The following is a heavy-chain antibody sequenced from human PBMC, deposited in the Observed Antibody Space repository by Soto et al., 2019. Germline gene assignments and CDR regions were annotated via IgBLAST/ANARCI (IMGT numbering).Heavy chain of an antibody. CDR2: ISGSGGST. CDR3: AKDHRYYYDSSGYYPDYFDY. J-gene: IGHJ4*02. V-gene: IGHV3-23*01. D-gene: IGHD3-22*01. Sequence: EVQLLESGGGLVQPGGSLRLSCAASGFTFSSYAMSWVRQAPGKGLEWVSAISGSGGSTYYADSMKGRFTISRDNSKNTLYLQMNSLRAEDTAVYYCAKDHRYYYDSSGYYPDYFDYWGQGTLVTVSS. CDR1: GFTFSSYA.